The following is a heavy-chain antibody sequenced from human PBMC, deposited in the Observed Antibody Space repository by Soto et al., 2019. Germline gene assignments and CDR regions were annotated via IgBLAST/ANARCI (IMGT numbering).Heavy chain of an antibody. CDR2: VYFSGNT. D-gene: IGHD6-25*01. V-gene: IGHV4-59*01. CDR1: GGSLSSYY. Sequence: SETLSLTCTVSGGSLSSYYWTWIRQSPGKGLEWIGYVYFSGNTNYNPSLKSRVTISIDTSKNQFSLRLASVTAADTAFYYCGSVRPSGYVLSWGQGTLVTVS. J-gene: IGHJ5*02. CDR3: GSVRPSGYVLS.